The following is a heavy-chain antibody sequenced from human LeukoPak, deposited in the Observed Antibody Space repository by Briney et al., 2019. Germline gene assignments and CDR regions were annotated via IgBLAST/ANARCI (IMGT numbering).Heavy chain of an antibody. CDR1: GGSFSGYY. Sequence: SESLSLTCAVYGGSFSGYYWSWIRQPPGKGLEWIGEINHSGSTNYNPSLKSRVTISVDTSKNQFSLKLSSVTAADTAVYYCARRVRRAPSDYWGQGTLVTVSS. V-gene: IGHV4-34*01. J-gene: IGHJ4*02. CDR3: ARRVRRAPSDY. CDR2: INHSGST.